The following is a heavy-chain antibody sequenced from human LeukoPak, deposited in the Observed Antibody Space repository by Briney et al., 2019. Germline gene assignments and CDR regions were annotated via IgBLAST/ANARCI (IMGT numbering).Heavy chain of an antibody. D-gene: IGHD3/OR15-3a*01. CDR2: INLDGTEE. Sequence: GGSLRLSCAASGFTFSSYAMHWVRQAPGKGLEWVANINLDGTEEHYVDSSLKGRFTISRDNAKNSLYLQMTSLRVEDTAVYYCASGRHDFLHWGQGTLVTVSS. V-gene: IGHV3-7*01. CDR3: ASGRHDFLH. J-gene: IGHJ4*02. CDR1: GFTFSSYA.